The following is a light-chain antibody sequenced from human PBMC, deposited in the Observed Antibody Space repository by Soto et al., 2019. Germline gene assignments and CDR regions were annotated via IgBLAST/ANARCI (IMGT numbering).Light chain of an antibody. CDR3: ASYASSRPVV. CDR2: EVS. J-gene: IGLJ2*01. Sequence: QYALTQPASVSGSPGQSITISCSGTSSDVGAYNSVSWYQQHPGKAPKLMIYEVSHRPSGVSDRFSGSKSGNTASLTISGLQAEDEADYYCASYASSRPVVFGGGTKLTVL. V-gene: IGLV2-14*01. CDR1: SSDVGAYNS.